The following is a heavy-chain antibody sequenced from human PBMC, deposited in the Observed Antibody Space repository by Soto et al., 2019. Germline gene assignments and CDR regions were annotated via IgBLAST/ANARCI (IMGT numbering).Heavy chain of an antibody. Sequence: SETLSLTCTVSGGSISSSSYYWGWIRQPPGKGLEWIGSIYYSGSTYYNPSLKSRVTISVDTSNNQFSLKLSSVPAADTAVYYCARQVPLVGFGMNYCLDVWGQGTTVTVSS. J-gene: IGHJ6*02. CDR2: IYYSGST. CDR1: GGSISSSSYY. D-gene: IGHD3-10*01. CDR3: ARQVPLVGFGMNYCLDV. V-gene: IGHV4-39*01.